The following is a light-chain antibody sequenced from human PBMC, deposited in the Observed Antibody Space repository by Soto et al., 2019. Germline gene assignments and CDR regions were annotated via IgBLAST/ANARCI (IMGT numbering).Light chain of an antibody. V-gene: IGLV2-23*01. CDR2: EGN. J-gene: IGLJ3*02. CDR1: SSDVLTYVA. Sequence: QSALTQPASVSGSPGQSITISCTGASSDVLTYVAVSWYQHQPGKAPKLIIYEGNKRPSGVSNRFSGPRSGNMASLTISGLQAEDEADYYCCSYVYSNSWVFGGGTKLTVL. CDR3: CSYVYSNSWV.